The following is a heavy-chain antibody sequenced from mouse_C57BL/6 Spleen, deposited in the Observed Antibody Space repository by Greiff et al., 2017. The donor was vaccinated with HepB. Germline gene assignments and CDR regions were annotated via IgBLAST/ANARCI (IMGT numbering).Heavy chain of an antibody. J-gene: IGHJ3*01. CDR3: ARRDYGSSPGFAY. D-gene: IGHD1-1*01. Sequence: QVQLKQSGAELARPGASVKLSCKASGYTFTSYGISWVKQRTGQGLEWIGEIYPRSGNTYYNEKFKGKATLTADKSSSTAYMELRSLTSEDSAVYFCARRDYGSSPGFAYWGQGTLVTVSA. CDR1: GYTFTSYG. V-gene: IGHV1-81*01. CDR2: IYPRSGNT.